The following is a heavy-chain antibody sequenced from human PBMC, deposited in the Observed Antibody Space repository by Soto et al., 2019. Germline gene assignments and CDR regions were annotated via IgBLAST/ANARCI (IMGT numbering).Heavy chain of an antibody. CDR3: AKDPHPSTTWYYFEY. J-gene: IGHJ4*02. CDR2: ISGSGGRT. Sequence: GGSLRLSCVASGFTFSSYSMVWVRQAPGKGLEWVSSISGSGGRTFYADSVKGRFTISRDNSKNSLYLQMNSLRADDTAVYYCAKDPHPSTTWYYFEYWGQGTLVTVSS. V-gene: IGHV3-23*01. D-gene: IGHD6-13*01. CDR1: GFTFSSYS.